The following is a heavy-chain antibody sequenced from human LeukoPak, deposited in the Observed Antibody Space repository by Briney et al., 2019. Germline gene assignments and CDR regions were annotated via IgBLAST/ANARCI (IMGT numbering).Heavy chain of an antibody. V-gene: IGHV7-4-1*02. CDR3: ARTRAPYYYASGSSDF. Sequence: ASAKVSCKASGYTFTTYAMNWVRQAPGQGLEWMGWINTNTGSPNYAQGFTGRFVFSLDTSVSTAYLQITSLKAGDTAVYYCARTRAPYYYASGSSDFWGQGTLVTVSS. CDR2: INTNTGSP. D-gene: IGHD3-10*01. CDR1: GYTFTTYA. J-gene: IGHJ4*02.